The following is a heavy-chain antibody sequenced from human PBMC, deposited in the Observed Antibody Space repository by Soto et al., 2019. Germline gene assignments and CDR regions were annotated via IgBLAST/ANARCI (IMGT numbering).Heavy chain of an antibody. CDR3: ARGRYCLTGRCFPNWFDS. D-gene: IGHD2-15*01. Sequence: QVQLLESGPGLVKPSQTLSLTCSVSGDSISTVDYFWAWVRQPPGQALEYIGYIYKSATTYYNPSFESRVAISLDTSKSQFYLNVTSLTAADTAVYFCARGRYCLTGRCFPNWFDSWGQGTLVTVSS. J-gene: IGHJ5*01. V-gene: IGHV4-30-4*01. CDR2: IYKSATT. CDR1: GDSISTVDYF.